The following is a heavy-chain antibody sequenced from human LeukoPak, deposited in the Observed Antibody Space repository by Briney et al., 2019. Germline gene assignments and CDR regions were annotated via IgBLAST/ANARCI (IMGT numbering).Heavy chain of an antibody. J-gene: IGHJ6*02. CDR2: MNPNSGNT. Sequence: GASVKVSCKASGYTFTSYDINWVRQATGQGLEWMGWMNPNSGNTGYAQKFQGRVTMTRNTSISTANMELSSLRSEDTAVYYCARVKVMTIFGVVIPLNYGMDVWGQGTTVTVSS. V-gene: IGHV1-8*01. D-gene: IGHD3-3*01. CDR1: GYTFTSYD. CDR3: ARVKVMTIFGVVIPLNYGMDV.